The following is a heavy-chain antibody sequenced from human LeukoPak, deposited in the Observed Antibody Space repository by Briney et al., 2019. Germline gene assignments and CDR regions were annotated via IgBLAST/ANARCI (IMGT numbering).Heavy chain of an antibody. CDR1: GGSISSSNW. Sequence: SGTLSPTCAVSGGSISSSNWWSWVRQPPGKGLEWIGEIYHSGSTNYNPSLKSRVTISVDKSKNQFSLKLSSVTAADTAVYYCARDSSSSTRQDYYYYGMDVWGKGTTVTVSS. J-gene: IGHJ6*04. CDR3: ARDSSSSTRQDYYYYGMDV. V-gene: IGHV4-4*02. D-gene: IGHD2-2*01. CDR2: IYHSGST.